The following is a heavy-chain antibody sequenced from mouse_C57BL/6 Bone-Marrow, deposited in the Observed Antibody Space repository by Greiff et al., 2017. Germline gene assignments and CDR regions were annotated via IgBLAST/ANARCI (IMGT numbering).Heavy chain of an antibody. CDR2: IWWDDDK. D-gene: IGHD1-1*01. V-gene: IGHV8-8*01. J-gene: IGHJ3*01. CDR3: ARMDYGSSAAWFAY. CDR1: GFSLSTFGMG. Sequence: ESGPGILQPSQTLSLTCSFSGFSLSTFGMGVGWIRQPSGKGLEWLAHIWWDDDKYYNPALKSRLTISKDTSQNQVFLKIANVDTADTATYYCARMDYGSSAAWFAYWGQGTLVTVSA.